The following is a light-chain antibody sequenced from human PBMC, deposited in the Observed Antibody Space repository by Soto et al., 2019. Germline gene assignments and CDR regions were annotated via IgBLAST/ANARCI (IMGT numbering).Light chain of an antibody. J-gene: IGKJ1*01. CDR1: QSISSW. CDR3: HQYDGYSGT. V-gene: IGKV1-5*01. Sequence: DNQMTQSPSPLSGSVGTRVTITCRASQSISSWLAWYQQKPGKAPKLLIYDASSLESGVPSRFSGSGSVTEFTLTINTLQPEDFATYYRHQYDGYSGTVGQGTKVDIK. CDR2: DAS.